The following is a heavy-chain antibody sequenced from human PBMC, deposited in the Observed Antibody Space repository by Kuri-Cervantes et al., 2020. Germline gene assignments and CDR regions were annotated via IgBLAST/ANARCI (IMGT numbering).Heavy chain of an antibody. J-gene: IGHJ4*02. V-gene: IGHV1-69*13. CDR1: GGTFSSYA. Sequence: SVKVSCKASGGTFSSYAISWVRQAPGQGLEWMGGIIPIFGTANYAQKFQGRVTITADESTSTAYMELSSLRSEDTAVYYCARERVSLRYFDWLYNYFDYWGQGSLVTVSS. CDR3: ARERVSLRYFDWLYNYFDY. CDR2: IIPIFGTA. D-gene: IGHD3-9*01.